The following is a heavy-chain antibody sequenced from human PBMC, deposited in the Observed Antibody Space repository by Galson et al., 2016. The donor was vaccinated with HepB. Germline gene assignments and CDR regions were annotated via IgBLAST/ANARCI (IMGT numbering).Heavy chain of an antibody. Sequence: SETLSLTCTVSGGSISGYYWSWIRQPPGKGLEWIGYIYYSGNTNYNPSLKSRVTISLDTSKNQFSLKLSSVTAADTAVYFCARSSRVATWGWGATTEFDLWGQGTLVIVSS. CDR3: ARSSRVATWGWGATTEFDL. CDR2: IYYSGNT. CDR1: GGSISGYY. D-gene: IGHD7-27*01. V-gene: IGHV4-59*12. J-gene: IGHJ4*01.